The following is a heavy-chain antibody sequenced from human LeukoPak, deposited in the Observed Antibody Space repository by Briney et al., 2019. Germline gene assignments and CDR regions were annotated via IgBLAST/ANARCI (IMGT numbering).Heavy chain of an antibody. D-gene: IGHD3-10*01. CDR1: GFTFSNAW. Sequence: GGSLRLSCAASGFTFSNAWMSWVRQAQGKGLEWVGRIKSKTDGGTTDYAAPVKGRFTISRDDSKNTLYLQMNSLKTEDTAVYYCTTGRYYYGSGSYRHNFDYWGQGSLVTVSS. CDR3: TTGRYYYGSGSYRHNFDY. V-gene: IGHV3-15*01. CDR2: IKSKTDGGTT. J-gene: IGHJ4*02.